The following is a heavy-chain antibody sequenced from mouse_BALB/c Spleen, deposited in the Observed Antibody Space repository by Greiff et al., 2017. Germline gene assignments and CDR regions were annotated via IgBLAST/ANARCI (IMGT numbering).Heavy chain of an antibody. V-gene: IGHV14-3*02. Sequence: EVQLQQSGAELVKPGASVKLSCTASGFNIKDTYMHWVKQRPEQGLEWIGRIDPANGNTKYDPKFQGKATITADTASNTAYLQLSSLTSEDTAVYYCASSYYYGSSYAMDYWGQGTSVTVSA. J-gene: IGHJ4*01. CDR2: IDPANGNT. CDR1: GFNIKDTY. CDR3: ASSYYYGSSYAMDY. D-gene: IGHD1-1*01.